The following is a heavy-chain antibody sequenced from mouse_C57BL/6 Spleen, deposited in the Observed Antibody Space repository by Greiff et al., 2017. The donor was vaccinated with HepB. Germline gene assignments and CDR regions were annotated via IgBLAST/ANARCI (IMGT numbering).Heavy chain of an antibody. V-gene: IGHV1-76*01. CDR2: IYPGSGNT. Sequence: QVQLKESGAELVRPGASVKLSCKASGYTFTDYYINWVKQRPGQGLEWIARIYPGSGNTYYNEKFKGKATLTAEKSSSTAYMQLSSLTSEDSAVYFCAGDSSGSAWFAYWGQGTLVTVSA. J-gene: IGHJ3*01. D-gene: IGHD3-2*02. CDR1: GYTFTDYY. CDR3: AGDSSGSAWFAY.